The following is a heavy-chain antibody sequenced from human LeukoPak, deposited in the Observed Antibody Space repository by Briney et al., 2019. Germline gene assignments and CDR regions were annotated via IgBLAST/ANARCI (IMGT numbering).Heavy chain of an antibody. Sequence: SVKVSCKASGGTFSSYAISWVRQAPGQGLEWMGGIIPIFGTANYARKFQGRVTITADKSTSTAYMELSSLRSADTAVYYCARVSGYCSSTSCTSFDYWGQGTLVTVSS. D-gene: IGHD2-2*01. V-gene: IGHV1-69*06. CDR2: IIPIFGTA. CDR1: GGTFSSYA. CDR3: ARVSGYCSSTSCTSFDY. J-gene: IGHJ4*02.